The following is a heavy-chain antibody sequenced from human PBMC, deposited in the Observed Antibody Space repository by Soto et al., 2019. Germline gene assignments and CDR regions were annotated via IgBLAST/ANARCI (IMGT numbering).Heavy chain of an antibody. CDR1: GYTFTSYA. CDR2: INAGNGNT. CDR3: ARYSSSWYGMDV. D-gene: IGHD6-13*01. J-gene: IGHJ6*02. Sequence: ASVKVSCKASGYTFTSYAMHWVRQAPGQRLEWMGWINAGNGNTKYSQKFQGRVTITRDTSASTAYMELSSLRYEDTAVYYCARYSSSWYGMDVWGQGTTVTVSS. V-gene: IGHV1-3*01.